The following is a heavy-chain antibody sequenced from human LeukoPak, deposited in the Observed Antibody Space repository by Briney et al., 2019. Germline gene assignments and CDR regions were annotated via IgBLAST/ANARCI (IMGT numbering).Heavy chain of an antibody. D-gene: IGHD6-13*01. Sequence: ASVKVSCKASGGTFSSYAISWVRQAPGQGLEWMGGITPIFGTANYAQKFQGRVTITADESTSTAYMELSSLRSEDTAVYYCAGGYSTANYYYYMDVWGKGTTVTISS. V-gene: IGHV1-69*13. CDR3: AGGYSTANYYYYMDV. CDR2: ITPIFGTA. CDR1: GGTFSSYA. J-gene: IGHJ6*03.